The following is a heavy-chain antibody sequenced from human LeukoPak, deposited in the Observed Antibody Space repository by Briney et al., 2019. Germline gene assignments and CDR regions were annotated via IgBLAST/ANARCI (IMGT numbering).Heavy chain of an antibody. CDR2: IYWNDDK. CDR3: ARLNWGDAFDI. V-gene: IGHV2-5*01. J-gene: IGHJ3*02. Sequence: SGPTLVKLTQTLTLTCTFSGFSLSTSGVGVGWIRQPPVKALEWLALIYWNDDKRYSPSLKSRLTITKDTSKNQVVLTMTNMDPVDTATYYCARLNWGDAFDIWGQGTMVTVSS. D-gene: IGHD7-27*01. CDR1: GFSLSTSGVG.